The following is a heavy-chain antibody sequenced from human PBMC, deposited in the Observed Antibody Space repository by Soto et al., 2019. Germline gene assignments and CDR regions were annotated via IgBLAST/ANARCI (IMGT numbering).Heavy chain of an antibody. CDR1: GGTFSSYA. CDR3: ARDSWSVAAAGPPYYYYGMDV. Sequence: SVKVSCKASGGTFSSYAISWVRQAPGQGLEWMGGITPIFGTANYAQKFQGRVTITADESTSTAYMELSSLRSEDTAVYYCARDSWSVAAAGPPYYYYGMDVWGQGTTVTVSS. CDR2: ITPIFGTA. V-gene: IGHV1-69*13. D-gene: IGHD6-13*01. J-gene: IGHJ6*02.